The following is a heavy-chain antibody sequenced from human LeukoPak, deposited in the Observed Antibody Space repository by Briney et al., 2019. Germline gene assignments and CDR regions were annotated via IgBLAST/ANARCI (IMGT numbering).Heavy chain of an antibody. CDR3: AREEEGDAFDI. Sequence: TGGSLRLSCAASGFTFSSYWMHWVRQAPGKGLVWVSRINTDGSSTSYADSVRGRFTISRDNAKNTLYLQMNSLRAEDTAVYYCAREEEGDAFDIWGQGTMVTVSS. CDR2: INTDGSST. CDR1: GFTFSSYW. V-gene: IGHV3-74*01. J-gene: IGHJ3*02.